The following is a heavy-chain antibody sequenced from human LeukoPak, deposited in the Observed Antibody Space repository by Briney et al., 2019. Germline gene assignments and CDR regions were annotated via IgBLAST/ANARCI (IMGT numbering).Heavy chain of an antibody. D-gene: IGHD3-22*01. V-gene: IGHV3-9*01. CDR2: ISWNSGSI. J-gene: IGHJ4*02. Sequence: GGSLRLSCAASGFTFDDYAMHWVRQAPGKGLEWVSGISWNSGSIDYADSVKGRFTISRDNAKNSLYLQMNSLRAEDTALYYCAKGYYYDSSGYPIDYWGQGTLVTVSS. CDR3: AKGYYYDSSGYPIDY. CDR1: GFTFDDYA.